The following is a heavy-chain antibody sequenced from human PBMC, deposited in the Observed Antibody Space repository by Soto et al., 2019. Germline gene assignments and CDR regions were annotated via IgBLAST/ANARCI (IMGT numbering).Heavy chain of an antibody. Sequence: QVQLQESGPGLVKPSGTLSLTCAVSGGSISSSNWWSGVRQPPGKGLEWIEEIYQSGSTNYNPSSKSRVTISLDKSKIHFSLKLSSVTAADTAVYYCVRDFGYGGYGDYWGQGTLVTVSS. J-gene: IGHJ4*02. CDR2: IYQSGST. D-gene: IGHD1-26*01. CDR1: GGSISSSNW. CDR3: VRDFGYGGYGDY. V-gene: IGHV4-4*02.